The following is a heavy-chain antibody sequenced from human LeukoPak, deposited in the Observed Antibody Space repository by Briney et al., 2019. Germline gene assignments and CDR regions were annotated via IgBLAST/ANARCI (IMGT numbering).Heavy chain of an antibody. CDR3: ARDSLDYYDSSGPNENFDY. J-gene: IGHJ4*02. CDR1: GFTFSTFW. D-gene: IGHD3-22*01. Sequence: PGGSLRLSCAASGFTFSTFWMNWVRQAPGKGLEWVANIKQDGSETYYVDSVKGRFTISRDNAKNSLYLQMSSLRAEDTAVYYCARDSLDYYDSSGPNENFDYWGQGTLVTVSS. V-gene: IGHV3-7*01. CDR2: IKQDGSET.